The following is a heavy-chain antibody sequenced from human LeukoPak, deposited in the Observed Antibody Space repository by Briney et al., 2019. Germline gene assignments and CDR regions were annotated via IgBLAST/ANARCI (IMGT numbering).Heavy chain of an antibody. V-gene: IGHV4-59*01. CDR1: GGSISSYY. Sequence: LETLSLTCTVSGGSISSYYWSWIRQPPGKGLEWIGYIYYSGSPDYNPSLKSRLTISVDTSKNEFSLKLNSVTAADTAVYYCAREGGYSGYFDYWGQGTLVTVSS. CDR2: IYYSGSP. J-gene: IGHJ4*02. CDR3: AREGGYSGYFDY. D-gene: IGHD5-12*01.